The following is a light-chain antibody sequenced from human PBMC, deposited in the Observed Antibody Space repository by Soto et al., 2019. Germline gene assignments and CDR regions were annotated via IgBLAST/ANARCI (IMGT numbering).Light chain of an antibody. V-gene: IGKV1-12*01. CDR2: TAS. CDR3: QHANSFPLT. Sequence: DIQMTQSPSSVCASVGDRVTITCRASQGISSWLVWYQQKPGRAPKLLIYTASTLQSGVPSRFSGSGSGTDFTLTISSLQPEDRATYYCQHANSFPLTFGGGTKVEIK. J-gene: IGKJ4*01. CDR1: QGISSW.